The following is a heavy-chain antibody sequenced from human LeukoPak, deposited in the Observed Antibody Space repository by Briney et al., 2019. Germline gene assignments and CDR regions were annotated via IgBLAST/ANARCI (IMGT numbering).Heavy chain of an antibody. J-gene: IGHJ4*02. V-gene: IGHV3-20*04. D-gene: IGHD4-17*01. CDR1: GFTFDDYG. CDR3: ARESIGDYVRRGYFDY. Sequence: GGSLRLSCAASGFTFDDYGMSWVRQAPGKGLEWVSGINWNGGSTGHADSVKGRFTISRDNAKNSLYLQMNSLRAEDTALYYCARESIGDYVRRGYFDYWGQGTLVTVSS. CDR2: INWNGGST.